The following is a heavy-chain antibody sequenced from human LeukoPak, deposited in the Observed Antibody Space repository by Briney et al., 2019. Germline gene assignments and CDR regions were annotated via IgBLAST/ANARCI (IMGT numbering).Heavy chain of an antibody. Sequence: ASVTVSCTASGGTFSSYAISWVRQAPGQGLEWMGWISAYNGNTNYAQKLQGRVTMTTDTSTSTAYMELRSLRSDDTAVYYCARGETDLDYWGQGTLVTVSS. D-gene: IGHD1-1*01. CDR2: ISAYNGNT. CDR3: ARGETDLDY. V-gene: IGHV1-18*01. CDR1: GGTFSSYA. J-gene: IGHJ4*02.